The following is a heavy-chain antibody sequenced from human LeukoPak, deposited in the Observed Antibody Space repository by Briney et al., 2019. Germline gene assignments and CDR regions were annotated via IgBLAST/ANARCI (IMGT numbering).Heavy chain of an antibody. CDR2: ISWDDGSTK. CDR3: AKKSVRGGATVSPSDY. CDR1: GFTFSNYG. J-gene: IGHJ4*02. V-gene: IGHV3-30*18. D-gene: IGHD1-26*01. Sequence: GGSLRLSCAASGFTFSNYGMRWVRQAPGKGLEWVSVISWDDGSTKYYADSVKGRFTISRDNSKDTLYLQMNSLRAEDSAVYYCAKKSVRGGATVSPSDYWGQGTLVTVSS.